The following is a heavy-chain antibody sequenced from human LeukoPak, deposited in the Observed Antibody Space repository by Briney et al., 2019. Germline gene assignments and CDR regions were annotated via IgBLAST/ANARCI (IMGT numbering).Heavy chain of an antibody. CDR3: ARDGLRFAATPMDV. Sequence: GGSLRLSCAASGFTFSSYAMSWVRQAPGKGLEWVSVMSGSGYSTYYADSVKGRFTISRDNSKNTLYQQMNSLRAEDTAVYYCARDGLRFAATPMDVWGKGTTVTVSS. J-gene: IGHJ6*03. V-gene: IGHV3-23*01. D-gene: IGHD3-10*01. CDR1: GFTFSSYA. CDR2: MSGSGYST.